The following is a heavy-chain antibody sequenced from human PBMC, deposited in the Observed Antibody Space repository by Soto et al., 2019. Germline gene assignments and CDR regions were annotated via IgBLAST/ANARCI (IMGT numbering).Heavy chain of an antibody. CDR3: AKGSIPRSGYSYGSSYYYYGMDV. CDR1: GFTFSSYG. CDR2: ISYDGSNK. Sequence: PGGSLRLSCAASGFTFSSYGMHWVRQAPGKGLEWVAVISYDGSNKYYADSVKGRFTISRDNSKNTLYLQMNSLRAEDTAVYYCAKGSIPRSGYSYGSSYYYYGMDVWGQGTTVTVS. V-gene: IGHV3-30*18. J-gene: IGHJ6*02. D-gene: IGHD5-18*01.